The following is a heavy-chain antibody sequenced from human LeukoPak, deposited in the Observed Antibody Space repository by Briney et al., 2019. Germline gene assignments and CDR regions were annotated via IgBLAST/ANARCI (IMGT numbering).Heavy chain of an antibody. J-gene: IGHJ4*02. D-gene: IGHD4-23*01. Sequence: GGSLRLSCAASGFTFSNYAMSWVRQAPGKGLEWVSVISGSGDKTYYADSVKGRFTISRDNSKNTVYLHMNSLRAEDTAVYFCAKDRSLNGGNSNGFFDYWGQGTLVTVSS. CDR2: ISGSGDKT. V-gene: IGHV3-23*01. CDR1: GFTFSNYA. CDR3: AKDRSLNGGNSNGFFDY.